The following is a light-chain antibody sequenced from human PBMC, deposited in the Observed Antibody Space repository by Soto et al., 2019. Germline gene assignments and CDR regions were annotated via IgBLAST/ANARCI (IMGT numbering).Light chain of an antibody. Sequence: EIVLTQSPGTQSLSPGERATLSCRASQSVYSNFLAWYQQKPGQAPRLLIYGASSRATGIPNRFSGSGSGTDFTLTISRLEPEDVAVYYCQQYGSSPLTFGGGTKVEIK. J-gene: IGKJ4*01. CDR1: QSVYSNF. V-gene: IGKV3-20*01. CDR3: QQYGSSPLT. CDR2: GAS.